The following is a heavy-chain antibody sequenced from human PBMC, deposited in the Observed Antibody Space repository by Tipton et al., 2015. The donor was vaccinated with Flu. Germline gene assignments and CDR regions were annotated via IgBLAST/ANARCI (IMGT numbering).Heavy chain of an antibody. CDR1: GDSIANDYY. D-gene: IGHD3-10*01. V-gene: IGHV4-38-2*02. J-gene: IGHJ4*02. CDR2: LHHTGNT. Sequence: TLSLTCSVSGDSIANDYYWGWIRQPPGKGLEWIGNLHHTGNTYYNPSLRSRVTILVDRSKNQFSLKLSSVTAADTAVYFCARGLYGSGSYQRRYFDSWGQGTLVTVSP. CDR3: ARGLYGSGSYQRRYFDS.